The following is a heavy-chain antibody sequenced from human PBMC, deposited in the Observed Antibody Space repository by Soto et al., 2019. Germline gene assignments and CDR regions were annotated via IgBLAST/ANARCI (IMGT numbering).Heavy chain of an antibody. CDR1: GFTFSSYA. CDR3: AKEWVSRDIVVVVAATDY. D-gene: IGHD2-15*01. V-gene: IGHV3-23*01. Sequence: GGSLRLSCAASGFTFSSYAMSWVRQAPGKGLEWVSAISGSGGSTYYANSVKGRFTISRDNSKNTLYLQMNSLRAEDTAVYYCAKEWVSRDIVVVVAATDYWGQGTLVTVSS. J-gene: IGHJ4*02. CDR2: ISGSGGST.